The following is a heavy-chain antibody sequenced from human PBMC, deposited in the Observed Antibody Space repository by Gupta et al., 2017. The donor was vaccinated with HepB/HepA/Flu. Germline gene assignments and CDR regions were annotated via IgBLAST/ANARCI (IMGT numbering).Heavy chain of an antibody. V-gene: IGHV3-23*01. J-gene: IGHJ6*03. Sequence: EVQLLESGGGLVQPGGSLRLSCAASGFTFSHNAMGWVRQAPGKGLEWVSGIGGDVRAHYADSVKGRFTISRDNSKNTLYLQMNSLRAEDTAVYYCAKDLYFWSAMDVWGEGITVTVSS. CDR1: GFTFSHNA. CDR3: AKDLYFWSAMDV. CDR2: IGGDVRA. D-gene: IGHD3-3*01.